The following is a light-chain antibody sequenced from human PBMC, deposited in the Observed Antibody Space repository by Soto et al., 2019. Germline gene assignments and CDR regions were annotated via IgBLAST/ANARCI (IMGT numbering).Light chain of an antibody. CDR1: QSVSTY. CDR3: QQRSNWPPT. J-gene: IGKJ3*01. V-gene: IGKV3-11*01. Sequence: EIVLTQSPATLSLSPGERATLSCRASQSVSTYLAWYRQKPGQTPRLLIYDASDRATGIPARFSGTGSVTDFTLTISSLEPEDFAVYYCQQRSNWPPTFGPGTKVD. CDR2: DAS.